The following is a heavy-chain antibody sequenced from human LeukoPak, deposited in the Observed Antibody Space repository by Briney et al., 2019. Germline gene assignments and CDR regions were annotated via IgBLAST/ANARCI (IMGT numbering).Heavy chain of an antibody. CDR1: GFTFTSYS. J-gene: IGHJ4*02. V-gene: IGHV3-7*03. CDR2: IKPDGGEK. Sequence: GGSLRLSCAASGFTFTSYSMSWVRQAPGRGLEWVANIKPDGGEKYYVDSMRGRFTISRDNAKNSLYLQMNSLKAEDTAVYYCARAARGDYWGQGTLVTVSS. CDR3: ARAARGDY.